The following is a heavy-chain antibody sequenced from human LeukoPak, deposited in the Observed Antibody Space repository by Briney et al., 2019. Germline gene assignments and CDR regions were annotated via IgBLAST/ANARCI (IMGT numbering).Heavy chain of an antibody. D-gene: IGHD3-3*01. CDR3: ARFVMDFWSGYSFTFDY. CDR2: IYHSGST. Sequence: SQTLSLTCTVPGGSISSGGYYWSWIRQPPGKGLEWIGYIYHSGSTYYNPSLKSRVTISVDRSKNQFSLKLSSVTAADTAVYYCARFVMDFWSGYSFTFDYWGQGTLVTVSS. CDR1: GGSISSGGYY. V-gene: IGHV4-30-2*01. J-gene: IGHJ4*02.